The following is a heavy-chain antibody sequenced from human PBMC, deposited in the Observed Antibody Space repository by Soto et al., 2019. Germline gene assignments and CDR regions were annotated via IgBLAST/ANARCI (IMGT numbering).Heavy chain of an antibody. J-gene: IGHJ4*02. CDR2: IYYSGST. CDR3: ATQTYFDWLLSGYFDY. Sequence: TSETLSLTCTVSGGSISSSSYYWGWIRQPPGKGLEGIGSIYYSGSTYYNPSLKSRVTISVDTSKNQFSLKLSSVTAADTAVYYCATQTYFDWLLSGYFDYWGQGTLVTVSS. CDR1: GGSISSSSYY. V-gene: IGHV4-39*01. D-gene: IGHD3-9*01.